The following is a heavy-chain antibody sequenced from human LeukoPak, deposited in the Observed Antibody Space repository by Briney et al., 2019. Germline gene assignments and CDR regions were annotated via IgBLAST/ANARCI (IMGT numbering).Heavy chain of an antibody. J-gene: IGHJ5*02. V-gene: IGHV4-39*07. CDR3: ARDLVTMRWFDP. Sequence: PSETLSLTCTVSGGSISSSSYYWGWIRQPPGKGLEWIGSIYYSGSTYYNPSLKSRVTISVDTSKNQFSLKLSSVTAADTAVYYCARDLVTMRWFDPWGQGTLVTVSP. D-gene: IGHD3-22*01. CDR2: IYYSGST. CDR1: GGSISSSSYY.